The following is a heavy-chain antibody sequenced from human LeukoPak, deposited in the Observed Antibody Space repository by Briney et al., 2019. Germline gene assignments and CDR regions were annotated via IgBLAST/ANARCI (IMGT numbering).Heavy chain of an antibody. CDR2: IYSGGST. CDR3: ARDFGY. CDR1: GFTFDDYA. V-gene: IGHV3-66*01. J-gene: IGHJ4*02. Sequence: GGSLRLSCAASGFTFDDYAMHWVRQAPGKGLEWVSVIYSGGSTYYADSVKGRFTISRDNSKNTLYLQMNSLRAEDTAVYYCARDFGYWGQGTLVTVSS.